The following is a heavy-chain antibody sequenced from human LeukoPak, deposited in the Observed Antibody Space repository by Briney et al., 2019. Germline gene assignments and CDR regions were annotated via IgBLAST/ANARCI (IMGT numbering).Heavy chain of an antibody. Sequence: GASVKVSCKASGYTFTGYYMHWVRQAPGQGLEWMGWIKPNSGGTNYAQKFQGRVTMTRDTSISTAYMELSRLRSDHTAVYYCARDQVIQLWLTYYFDYWGQGTLVTVSS. J-gene: IGHJ4*02. D-gene: IGHD5-18*01. CDR2: IKPNSGGT. CDR3: ARDQVIQLWLTYYFDY. V-gene: IGHV1-2*02. CDR1: GYTFTGYY.